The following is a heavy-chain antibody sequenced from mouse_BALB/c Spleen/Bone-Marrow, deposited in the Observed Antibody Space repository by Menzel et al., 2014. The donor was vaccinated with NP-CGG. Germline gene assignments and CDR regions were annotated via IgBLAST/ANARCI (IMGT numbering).Heavy chain of an antibody. CDR2: IYPGDGYT. V-gene: IGHV1-82*01. CDR1: GYVFSSSW. Sequence: VPLQQSGPELVKPGASVKISCRASGYVFSSSWMNWVKQRPGQGLEWIGRIYPGDGYTNYNGKFKGKATLTADKSSSAAYMQISSLTSVDSAVYFCAIRRTFIPSVVEYVDVWGVGTTVTVSS. CDR3: AIRRTFIPSVVEYVDV. D-gene: IGHD1-1*02. J-gene: IGHJ1*01.